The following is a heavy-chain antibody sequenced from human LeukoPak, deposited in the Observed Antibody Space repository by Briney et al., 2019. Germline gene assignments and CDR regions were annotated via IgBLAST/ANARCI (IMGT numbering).Heavy chain of an antibody. Sequence: SVKVSCKASGGSFSTYAISWARQAPGQGIEWMGRIIPVLGITHFAEKFQDRATITADKSTSTAYMELSSLTSEDTAVYYCAREGDYNSGDAYWGQGTWSPSPQ. J-gene: IGHJ4*02. CDR1: GGSFSTYA. CDR3: AREGDYNSGDAY. D-gene: IGHD4-17*01. V-gene: IGHV1-69*04. CDR2: IIPVLGIT.